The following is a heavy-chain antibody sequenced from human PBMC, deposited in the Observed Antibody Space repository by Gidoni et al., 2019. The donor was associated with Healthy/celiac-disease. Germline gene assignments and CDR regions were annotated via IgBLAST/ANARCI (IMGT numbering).Heavy chain of an antibody. V-gene: IGHV3-23*01. CDR2: ISGSGGST. CDR1: GFTFSSYA. D-gene: IGHD2-15*01. Sequence: EVQLLESGGGLVQPGGSLRLSCAASGFTFSSYAMSWVRQAPGKGLEWVSAISGSGGSTYYADSVKGRFTISRDNSKNTLYLQMNSLRAEDTAVYYCAKDWLGYCSGGSCYPNFDYWGQGTLVTVSS. CDR3: AKDWLGYCSGGSCYPNFDY. J-gene: IGHJ4*02.